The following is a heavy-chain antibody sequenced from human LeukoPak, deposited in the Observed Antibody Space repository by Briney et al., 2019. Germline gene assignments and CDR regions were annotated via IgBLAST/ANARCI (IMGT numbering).Heavy chain of an antibody. CDR1: GVTFSSYA. CDR2: ISYDGSNK. J-gene: IGHJ6*04. D-gene: IGHD3-3*01. Sequence: GRSLRLSCAASGVTFSSYAMHWVRQAPGKGLEWVAVISYDGSNKYYADSVKGRFTISRDNSKNTLYLQMNSLRAEDTAVYYCARDRAYDPRTRRGYGMDVWGKGTTVTVSS. CDR3: ARDRAYDPRTRRGYGMDV. V-gene: IGHV3-30*04.